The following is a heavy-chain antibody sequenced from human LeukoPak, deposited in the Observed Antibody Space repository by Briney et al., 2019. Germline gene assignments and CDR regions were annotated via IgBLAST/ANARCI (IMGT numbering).Heavy chain of an antibody. J-gene: IGHJ5*02. Sequence: WASVKVSCKASGYIFTNYDINWVRQATGQGLEWMGWINTNTGNPTYAQGFTGRFVFSLDTSVSTAYLQISSLKAEDTAVYYCARTTYYYDSSGYRFDPWGQGTLVTVSS. D-gene: IGHD3-22*01. CDR3: ARTTYYYDSSGYRFDP. CDR1: GYIFTNYD. CDR2: INTNTGNP. V-gene: IGHV7-4-1*02.